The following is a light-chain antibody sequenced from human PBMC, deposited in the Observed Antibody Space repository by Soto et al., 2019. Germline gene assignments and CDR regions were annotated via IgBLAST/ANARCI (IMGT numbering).Light chain of an antibody. CDR3: QQRSNWPIT. CDR2: GAS. J-gene: IGKJ5*01. V-gene: IGKV3D-20*02. CDR1: QSVSSSY. Sequence: EIVLTQSPGTLSLSPGEGATLSCRASQSVSSSYIAWYQQRPGQTPSLLIYGASTRATGIPDGFSGSGSGTHFTLTISSLEPEDFALYYCQQRSNWPITFGQGTRLEIK.